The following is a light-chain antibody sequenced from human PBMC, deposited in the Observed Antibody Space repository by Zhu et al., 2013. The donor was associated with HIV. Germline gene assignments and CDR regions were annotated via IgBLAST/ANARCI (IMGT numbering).Light chain of an antibody. J-gene: IGKJ2*03. V-gene: IGKV3-11*01. CDR2: EAS. CDR3: QQYGSSPRS. Sequence: EIVLTQSPGTLSLSPGERATLSCRASQTVYTYLAWYQHKPGQSPRLLIYEASNRAPGIPARFSGSGSGADFTLTISSLEPEDSAVYYCQQYGSSPRSFGQGTKLEIK. CDR1: QTVYTY.